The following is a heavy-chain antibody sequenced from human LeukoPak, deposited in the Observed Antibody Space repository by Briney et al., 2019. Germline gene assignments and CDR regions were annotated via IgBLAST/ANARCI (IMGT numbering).Heavy chain of an antibody. CDR2: ISYDGSDK. CDR3: ARARGGSYLFGY. D-gene: IGHD1-26*01. J-gene: IGHJ4*02. V-gene: IGHV3-30*03. CDR1: GFTFSSYS. Sequence: GGSLRLSCAASGFTFSSYSMNWVRPAPGKGLEWVAVISYDGSDKYYADSVKGRFTISRDNSKNTLYLQMNGLRAADTAVYYCARARGGSYLFGYWGQGTLVTVSS.